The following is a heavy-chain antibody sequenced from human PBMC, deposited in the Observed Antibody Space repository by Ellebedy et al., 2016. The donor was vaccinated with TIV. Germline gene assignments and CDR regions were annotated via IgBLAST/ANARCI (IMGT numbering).Heavy chain of an antibody. D-gene: IGHD4-17*01. CDR1: GYSFTSYW. Sequence: GESLKISCKGSGYSFTSYWIGWVRHMPGKGLEWMGMLYPGDSATRYSPSFQGQVTISADKSISTAYLQWSSLKASDTAMYYCAKWSTYGDYYYFDYWGQGTLVTVSS. CDR3: AKWSTYGDYYYFDY. V-gene: IGHV5-51*01. CDR2: LYPGDSAT. J-gene: IGHJ4*02.